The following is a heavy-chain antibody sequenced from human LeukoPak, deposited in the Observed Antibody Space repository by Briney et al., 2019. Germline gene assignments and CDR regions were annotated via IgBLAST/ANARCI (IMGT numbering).Heavy chain of an antibody. D-gene: IGHD1-26*01. CDR3: ARVEYSENGNLY. CDR2: INRDGSGK. CDR1: GLTFINYW. Sequence: AGRSLRLSCAGSGLTFINYWMTWVRQVPGKGLEWVANINRDGSGKYYLPSVRGRFTISKDDAKDSLYLQMDSLRPEDTAIYYCARVEYSENGNLYWGQGTLVTVSS. V-gene: IGHV3-7*03. J-gene: IGHJ4*02.